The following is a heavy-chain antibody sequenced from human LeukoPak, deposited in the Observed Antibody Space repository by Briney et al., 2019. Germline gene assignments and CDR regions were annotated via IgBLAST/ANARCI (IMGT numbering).Heavy chain of an antibody. CDR1: GGSIGSGRYY. Sequence: KPSETLSLTCSVSGGSIGSGRYYWAWIRQPPGEGLEWIGSIYNTWSPSYNPSIKSRVTMSVDTSKNQFSLRLSSVTAADTAVYYCARNITSVIPAGYFDYWGQGTLVTVSS. CDR3: ARNITSVIPAGYFDY. D-gene: IGHD2-2*01. J-gene: IGHJ4*02. CDR2: IYNTWSP. V-gene: IGHV4-39*01.